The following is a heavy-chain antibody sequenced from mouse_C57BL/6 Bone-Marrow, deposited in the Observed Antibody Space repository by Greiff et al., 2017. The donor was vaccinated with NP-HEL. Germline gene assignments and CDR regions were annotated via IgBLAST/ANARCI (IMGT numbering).Heavy chain of an antibody. Sequence: QVQLQQSGAELVKPGASVKLSCKASGYTFTEYTIHWVKQRSGQGFEWIGWFYPGSGSIKYNEKFKDKATLTADKSSSTVYMELSRLTSEDSAVYFCARHEDHYHDGYFLFAYWGQGTLVTVSA. CDR3: ARHEDHYHDGYFLFAY. CDR2: FYPGSGSI. V-gene: IGHV1-62-2*01. CDR1: GYTFTEYT. J-gene: IGHJ3*01. D-gene: IGHD2-3*01.